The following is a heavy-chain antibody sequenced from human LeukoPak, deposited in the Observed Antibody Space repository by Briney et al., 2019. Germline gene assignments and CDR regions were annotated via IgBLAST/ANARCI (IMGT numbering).Heavy chain of an antibody. CDR2: IYYSGST. CDR1: GGSISSSSYY. CDR3: ARSQVTIFGVVPYNWFDP. D-gene: IGHD3-3*01. Sequence: SETLSLTCTVSGGSISSSSYYWGWIRQPPGKGLEWIGSIYYSGSTYYNPSLKSRVTISVDTSKNQFSLKLSSVTAADTAVYYCARSQVTIFGVVPYNWFDPWGQGTLVTVSS. V-gene: IGHV4-39*01. J-gene: IGHJ5*02.